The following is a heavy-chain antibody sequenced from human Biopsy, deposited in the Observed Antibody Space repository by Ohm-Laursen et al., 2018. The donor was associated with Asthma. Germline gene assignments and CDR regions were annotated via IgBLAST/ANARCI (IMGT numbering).Heavy chain of an antibody. CDR3: AHRRHGASVECYYDSSGYSPFDW. D-gene: IGHD3-22*01. V-gene: IGHV2-5*01. CDR1: GLSLTTYGVG. CDR2: INWNHNK. Sequence: PTQTLTLTCTFSGLSLTTYGVGVGWIRQSPGKALEWLALINWNHNKRYSPSLKNRLTVTKDTSKNQVVLTLTNMNPVGTATYYCAHRRHGASVECYYDSSGYSPFDWWGQGSLVTVSS. J-gene: IGHJ4*02.